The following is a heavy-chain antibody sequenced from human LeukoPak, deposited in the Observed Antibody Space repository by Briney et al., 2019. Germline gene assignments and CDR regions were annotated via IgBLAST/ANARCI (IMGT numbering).Heavy chain of an antibody. CDR1: GYTFTSYG. CDR3: ARGAEYYYDSSGDAEYFQH. Sequence: ASVKVSCKASGYTFTSYGFSWVRQAPGQGLEWMGWISAYNGNTNYAQKLQGRVTMTTDTSTSTAYMELRSLRSDDTAVYYCARGAEYYYDSSGDAEYFQHWGQGTLVTVSS. D-gene: IGHD3-22*01. CDR2: ISAYNGNT. J-gene: IGHJ1*01. V-gene: IGHV1-18*01.